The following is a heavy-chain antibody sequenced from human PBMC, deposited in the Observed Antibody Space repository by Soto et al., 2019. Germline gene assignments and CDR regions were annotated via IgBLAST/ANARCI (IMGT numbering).Heavy chain of an antibody. CDR3: SHGYYQYFNS. J-gene: IGHJ4*02. CDR1: GVTLSNVW. CDR2: IKSKTDGGTT. V-gene: IGHV3-15*07. Sequence: GGSLRLSCAVSGVTLSNVWMNWVRQAPGKGPEWVGRIKSKTDGGTTDYAAPVKGRFTISRDDSENTLYLQMNSLKIEDTAVYYCSHGYYQYFNSWGQGTLVTV. D-gene: IGHD5-18*01.